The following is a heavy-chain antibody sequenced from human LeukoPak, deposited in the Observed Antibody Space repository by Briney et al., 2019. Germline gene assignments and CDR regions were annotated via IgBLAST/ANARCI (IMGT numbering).Heavy chain of an antibody. J-gene: IGHJ4*02. V-gene: IGHV4-34*01. Sequence: SETLSLTCAVYGGSFSGYYWSWIRQPPGKGLEWIGEINHSGSTNYNPSLKSRVTISVDTSKNQFSLKLSSVTAADTAVYYCARGPGIAAAGNFDYWGQGTLVTVSS. CDR3: ARGPGIAAAGNFDY. CDR1: GGSFSGYY. CDR2: INHSGST. D-gene: IGHD6-13*01.